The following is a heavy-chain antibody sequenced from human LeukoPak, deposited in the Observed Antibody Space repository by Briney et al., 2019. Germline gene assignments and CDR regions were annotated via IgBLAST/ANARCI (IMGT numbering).Heavy chain of an antibody. J-gene: IGHJ4*02. CDR2: ISYDGSNK. D-gene: IGHD3-22*01. CDR3: ASHYDTSGYHYFDF. CDR1: GFTFSRYA. Sequence: LAGGSLRLSSAASGFTFSRYAMHWVRQAPGKGLEWMAVISYDGSNKYYADSVKGRFTISRDSSKNTLYLQMNSLRAEDTAVYYCASHYDTSGYHYFDFRGQGTLVTVSS. V-gene: IGHV3-30-3*01.